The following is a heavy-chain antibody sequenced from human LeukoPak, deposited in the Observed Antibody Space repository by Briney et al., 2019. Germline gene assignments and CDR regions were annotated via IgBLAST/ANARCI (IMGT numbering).Heavy chain of an antibody. J-gene: IGHJ4*02. CDR1: VFTPSSFA. D-gene: IGHD2-15*01. CDR2: ISGSGGAT. V-gene: IGHV3-23*01. CDR3: AREGPSPCGYCSGGSCHSL. Sequence: GGSLRLSCAASVFTPSSFAMSWVRRAPGKGLEWVSYISGSGGATYYPDSVKGRFTISRDNAKNSLYLQKNTVRAQDTAVYYSAREGPSPCGYCSGGSCHSLWGQGTVVTVSS.